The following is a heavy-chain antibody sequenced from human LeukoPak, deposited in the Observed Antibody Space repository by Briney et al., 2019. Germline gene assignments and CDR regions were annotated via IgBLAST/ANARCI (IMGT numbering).Heavy chain of an antibody. CDR3: ARTAGSGGSYVFAY. J-gene: IGHJ4*02. V-gene: IGHV4-59*08. Sequence: SQSLSLTCTVAAGSIGTYYWSWIRQPPGKGREWMGVIYFRVATSYPPSLTRRVTISLATSKSQFSLKLNSVPAADTAVYYCARTAGSGGSYVFAYWGQGALVTVSS. D-gene: IGHD6-19*01. CDR2: IYFRVAT. CDR1: AGSIGTYY.